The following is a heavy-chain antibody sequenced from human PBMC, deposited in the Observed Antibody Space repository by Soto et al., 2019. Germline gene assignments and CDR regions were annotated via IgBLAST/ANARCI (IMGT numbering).Heavy chain of an antibody. CDR2: IDYSGNI. Sequence: ASETLSLTCNASGGSITSSGSAWGWIRQSPGKGLEWIGTIDYSGNIYYIPSLKSRITISVDTSKNQISLKLSSVTAADTAVYYCARHIHNQGFEYYFDSWGHGTLVTVSS. D-gene: IGHD1-1*01. V-gene: IGHV4-39*01. J-gene: IGHJ4*01. CDR3: ARHIHNQGFEYYFDS. CDR1: GGSITSSGSA.